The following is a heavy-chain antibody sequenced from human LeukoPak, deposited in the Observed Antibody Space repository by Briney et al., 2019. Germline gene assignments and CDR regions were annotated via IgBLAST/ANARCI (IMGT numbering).Heavy chain of an antibody. V-gene: IGHV3-9*01. CDR1: GFTFDDYA. CDR3: AKGVVGSYSSGWYDD. D-gene: IGHD6-19*01. CDR2: ISWNSGSI. Sequence: GGSLRLSCAASGFTFDDYAMHWVRQAPGKGLEWVSGISWNSGSIGYADSVKGRFTTSRDNAKNSLYLQMNSLRAEDTALYYCAKGVVGSYSSGWYDDWGQGTLVTVSS. J-gene: IGHJ5*02.